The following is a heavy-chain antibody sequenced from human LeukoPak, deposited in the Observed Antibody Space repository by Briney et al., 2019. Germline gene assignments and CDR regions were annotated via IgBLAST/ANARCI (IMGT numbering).Heavy chain of an antibody. CDR1: GFTFNSYA. J-gene: IGHJ4*02. V-gene: IGHV3-30-3*01. CDR2: ISYDGSNK. CDR3: ARDLDY. Sequence: GGSLRLSCAASGFTFNSYAMHWVRQAPGEGLEWVAVISYDGSNKYYADSVKGRFTISRDNSKNTLYLQMNSLRAEDTAVYYCARDLDYWGQGTLVTVSS.